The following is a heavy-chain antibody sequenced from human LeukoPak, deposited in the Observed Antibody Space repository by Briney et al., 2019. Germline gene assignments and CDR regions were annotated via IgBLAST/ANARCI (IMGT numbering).Heavy chain of an antibody. D-gene: IGHD2-15*01. CDR3: AKQLGYCSDGSCYFPY. CDR2: ISNNGGYT. J-gene: IGHJ4*02. V-gene: IGHV3-23*01. Sequence: HSGGSLRLSCTASGFTFGDYAMSWVRQAPGKGLEWVSAISNNGGYTYYADSVQGRFTISRDNSKSTLCLQMNSLRAEDTAVYYCAKQLGYCSDGSCYFPYWGQGTLVTVSS. CDR1: GFTFGDYA.